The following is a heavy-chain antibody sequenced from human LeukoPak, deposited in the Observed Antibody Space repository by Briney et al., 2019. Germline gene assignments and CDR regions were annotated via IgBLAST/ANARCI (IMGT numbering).Heavy chain of an antibody. V-gene: IGHV1-69*01. CDR3: ARDFGSGGAFFC. CDR2: IIPIFGTA. D-gene: IGHD3-3*02. J-gene: IGHJ4*02. Sequence: SVKVSCKASGGTFSSYAISWVRQAPGQGLEWMGGIIPIFGTANYAQKFQGRVTITADESTSTAYMELSSLRSEDTAVYYCARDFGSGGAFFCWGQGTLVTVSS. CDR1: GGTFSSYA.